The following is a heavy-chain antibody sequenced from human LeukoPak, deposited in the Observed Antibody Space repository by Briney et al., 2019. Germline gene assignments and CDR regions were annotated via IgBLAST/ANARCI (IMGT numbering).Heavy chain of an antibody. V-gene: IGHV3-21*01. CDR3: AESRRIVGAYDAFDI. CDR1: GLTFSTYS. CDR2: ISSSSSYI. D-gene: IGHD1-26*01. J-gene: IGHJ3*02. Sequence: GGSLRLSCGASGLTFSTYSMNWVRQAPGKGLEWVSSISSSSSYIYYADSVKGRFTISRDNAKNSLYLQMNSLRAEDTAVYYCAESRRIVGAYDAFDIWGQGTMVTVSS.